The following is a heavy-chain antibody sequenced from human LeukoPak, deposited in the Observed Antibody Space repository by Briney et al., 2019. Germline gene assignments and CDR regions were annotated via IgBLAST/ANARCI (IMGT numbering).Heavy chain of an antibody. CDR3: ARSNGGIPIGGGHSSGWADY. Sequence: GGSLRLSCAASGFTFSHYGMNWLRQAPGKGLEWVAIIWSDGSNKYYADSVKGRFTISRDNSKNTVDLQINTLRAEDTAVYYCARSNGGIPIGGGHSSGWADYWGQGTLLTVSP. CDR2: IWSDGSNK. CDR1: GFTFSHYG. V-gene: IGHV3-33*01. D-gene: IGHD6-19*01. J-gene: IGHJ4*02.